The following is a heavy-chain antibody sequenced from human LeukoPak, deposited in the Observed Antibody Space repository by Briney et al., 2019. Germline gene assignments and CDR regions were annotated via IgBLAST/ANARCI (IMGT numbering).Heavy chain of an antibody. J-gene: IGHJ3*01. Sequence: SETLSLTCAVYGGSFSGYYWSWIRQPPGKGLEWIGEINHSGSTNYNPSLKSRVTISVDTSKNQFSLKLSSVTAADTAVYYCASIRAYYYDSSGHVLTWGQGTMVTVSS. V-gene: IGHV4-34*01. D-gene: IGHD3-22*01. CDR1: GGSFSGYY. CDR3: ASIRAYYYDSSGHVLT. CDR2: INHSGST.